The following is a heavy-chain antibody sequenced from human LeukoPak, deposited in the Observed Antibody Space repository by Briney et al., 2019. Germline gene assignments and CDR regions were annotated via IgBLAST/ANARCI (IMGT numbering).Heavy chain of an antibody. V-gene: IGHV4-39*01. Sequence: PSETLSLTCTVSGGSIRSSYYYWGWIRQPPGKGLEWIGSIYDSGSTYYNPSLKSRVTISVDTSKNQFSLKLNSVTAADTAVYYCARGKRGYSNPFDYWGQGTLVTVSS. CDR3: ARGKRGYSNPFDY. J-gene: IGHJ4*02. D-gene: IGHD4-11*01. CDR1: GGSIRSSYYY. CDR2: IYDSGST.